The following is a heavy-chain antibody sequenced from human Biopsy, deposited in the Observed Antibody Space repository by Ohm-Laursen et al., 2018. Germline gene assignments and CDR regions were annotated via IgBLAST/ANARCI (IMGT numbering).Heavy chain of an antibody. CDR1: GGSPFTDSITRYY. V-gene: IGHV4-59*12. J-gene: IGHJ3*01. CDR3: ARDLHGRGPNWGASTGVFDL. D-gene: IGHD1-26*01. CDR2: VYYTGTT. Sequence: SETLSLTCTVVSGGSPFTDSITRYYWNWIRQSPGKGLEWIGVVYYTGTTTYNPSFKSRVTLSMDTSNNQVSLRLLSVTAADTAVYFCARDLHGRGPNWGASTGVFDLWGHGIAVTVSS.